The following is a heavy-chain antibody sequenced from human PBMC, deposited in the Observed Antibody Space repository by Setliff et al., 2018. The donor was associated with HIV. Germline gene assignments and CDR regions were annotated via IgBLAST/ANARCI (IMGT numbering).Heavy chain of an antibody. CDR2: VSQSGST. D-gene: IGHD2-21*01. V-gene: IGHV4-39*01. CDR1: GVSINRTDHY. J-gene: IGHJ5*02. CDR3: ARVPVAGANWFDP. Sequence: PSETLSLTCGVSGVSINRTDHYWGWIRQSPGKRLEWIGSVSQSGSTYYNPSLKSRITISVDRSKNLFSLKLISVTAADQGVYYCARVPVAGANWFDPWGLGTLVTVSS.